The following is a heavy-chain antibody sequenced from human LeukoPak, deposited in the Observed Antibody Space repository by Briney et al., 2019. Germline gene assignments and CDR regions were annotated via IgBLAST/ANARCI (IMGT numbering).Heavy chain of an antibody. CDR2: IIPIFGTA. D-gene: IGHD5-12*01. Sequence: GASVKVSCKASGGTFSSYAISWVRQAPGQGLEWMGGIIPIFGTANYAQKFQGRVTITADESTSTAYMELSSLRSEDTAVYYCARGYRYSGYPDAFVIWGQGTMVTVSS. CDR1: GGTFSSYA. J-gene: IGHJ3*02. CDR3: ARGYRYSGYPDAFVI. V-gene: IGHV1-69*13.